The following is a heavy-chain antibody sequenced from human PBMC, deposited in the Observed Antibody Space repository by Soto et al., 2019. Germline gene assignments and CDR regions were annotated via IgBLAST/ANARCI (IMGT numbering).Heavy chain of an antibody. Sequence: GGSLRLSCAASGFTFSSYNMNWVRQAPGKGLECVSSISSSSSYIYYADSVKGRSTISRDNAKNSLYLQMNSLRAEDTAVYYCARSAGDYYGMDVWGQGTTVTVSS. V-gene: IGHV3-21*01. D-gene: IGHD3-10*01. CDR2: ISSSSSYI. CDR3: ARSAGDYYGMDV. J-gene: IGHJ6*02. CDR1: GFTFSSYN.